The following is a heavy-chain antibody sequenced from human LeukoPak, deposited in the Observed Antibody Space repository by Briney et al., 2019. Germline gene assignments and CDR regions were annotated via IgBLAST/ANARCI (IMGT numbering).Heavy chain of an antibody. CDR1: GFRITNAW. CDR3: AKDFRYSSGWYLANYFDY. Sequence: GGSLRLSCAASGFRITNAWMNWVRQAPGRGLEWVGRIKSKSDGGTTDYAAPVKGRFIISRDDSKNTLYLQMNSLRAEDTAVYYCAKDFRYSSGWYLANYFDYWGQGTLVTVSS. D-gene: IGHD6-19*01. CDR2: IKSKSDGGTT. J-gene: IGHJ4*02. V-gene: IGHV3-15*07.